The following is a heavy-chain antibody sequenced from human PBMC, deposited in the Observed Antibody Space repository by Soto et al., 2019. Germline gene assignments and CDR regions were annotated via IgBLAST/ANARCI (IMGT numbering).Heavy chain of an antibody. D-gene: IGHD3-10*01. CDR2: TFSGGNT. CDR3: VKEFRGAFDY. Sequence: GSLRLSCAVSGVTVNSNFMSWVRQAPGKGLEWVSVTFSGGNTDYGDSVKGRFTMSRDIPKNTLFLQMNSLRAEDTALYFCVKEFRGAFDYWGQGTLVT. J-gene: IGHJ4*02. V-gene: IGHV3-53*01. CDR1: GVTVNSNF.